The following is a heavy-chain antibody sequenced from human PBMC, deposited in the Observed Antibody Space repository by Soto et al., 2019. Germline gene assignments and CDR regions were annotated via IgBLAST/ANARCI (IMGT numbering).Heavy chain of an antibody. CDR2: IYYSGST. J-gene: IGHJ4*02. CDR1: GGSLRSGSYY. V-gene: IGHV4-31*03. Sequence: TLSLTGTVSGGSLRSGSYYWSWVRQPQGKGLEWIGYIYYSGSTYYNPSLKSRVTMSIDMSKNNFSMKVSFVTAADTAVYYCARPHDHWGQGTLVTVSS. CDR3: ARPHDH.